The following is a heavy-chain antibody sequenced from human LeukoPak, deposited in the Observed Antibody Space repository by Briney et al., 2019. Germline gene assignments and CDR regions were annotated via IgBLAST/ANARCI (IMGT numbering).Heavy chain of an antibody. V-gene: IGHV3-48*04. CDR1: GFTFSSYS. Sequence: GGSLRLSCAASGFTFSSYSMNWVRQAPGKGLEWVSYISSSSTTIYYADSVKGRFTISRDNAKNSLYLQMSSLRVEDRAVYYCARDPDYWGQGTLVTVSS. CDR3: ARDPDY. CDR2: ISSSSTTI. J-gene: IGHJ4*02.